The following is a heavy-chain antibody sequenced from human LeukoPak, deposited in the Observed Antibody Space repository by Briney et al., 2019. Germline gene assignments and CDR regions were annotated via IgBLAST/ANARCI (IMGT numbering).Heavy chain of an antibody. V-gene: IGHV4-59*01. CDR2: IYYSGST. CDR1: GGSISSYY. CDR3: ARTTEGGYTYDFFYYYYMDV. D-gene: IGHD5-18*01. J-gene: IGHJ6*03. Sequence: SETLSLTCTVSGGSISSYYWSWIRQPPGKGLEWIGYIYYSGSTNYNPSLKSRVTISVDTSKNQFSLKLSSVTAADTAVYYCARTTEGGYTYDFFYYYYMDVWGKGTTVTISS.